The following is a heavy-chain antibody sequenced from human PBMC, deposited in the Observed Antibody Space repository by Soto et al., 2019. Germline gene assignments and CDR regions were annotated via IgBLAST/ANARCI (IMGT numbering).Heavy chain of an antibody. Sequence: QVQLQESGPGLVKPSQTLSLTCTVSGGSISSGGYYWSWIRQHPGKGLEWIGYIYYSGSTYYNPSLKSRVTISVDTSKNQFSLKLSSVTAADTAVYYCARATLNYYGSGSYYLNYYYYGMDVWGQGTTVTVSS. CDR1: GGSISSGGYY. J-gene: IGHJ6*02. V-gene: IGHV4-31*03. CDR3: ARATLNYYGSGSYYLNYYYYGMDV. CDR2: IYYSGST. D-gene: IGHD3-10*01.